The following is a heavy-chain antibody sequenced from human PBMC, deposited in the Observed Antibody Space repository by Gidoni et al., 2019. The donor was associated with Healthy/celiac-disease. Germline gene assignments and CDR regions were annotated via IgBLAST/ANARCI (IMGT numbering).Heavy chain of an antibody. CDR2: INHSGST. V-gene: IGHV4-34*01. Sequence: QVQLQQWGAGLLKPSETLSLTCAVYGGSFSGYYWSWIRQPPGKELEWIGEINHSGSTNYNPSLKSRVTISVDTSKNQFSLKLSSVTAADTAVYYCARGVGPRITMVPGVPGFDPWGQGTLVTVSS. CDR3: ARGVGPRITMVPGVPGFDP. D-gene: IGHD3-10*01. J-gene: IGHJ5*02. CDR1: GGSFSGYY.